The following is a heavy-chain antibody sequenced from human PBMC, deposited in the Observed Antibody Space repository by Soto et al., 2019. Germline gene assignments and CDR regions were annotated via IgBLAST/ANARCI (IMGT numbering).Heavy chain of an antibody. J-gene: IGHJ6*03. CDR2: INSDGSVS. CDR1: GFTFSNYW. Sequence: EVQLVECGGGLVQPGGSLRLSCAASGFTFSNYWMYWVRQAPGKGLEWVSRINSDGSVSSHADSVRGRLTISRDNVKNTLYLHMDSLRAEDTAVYFCARGDCVGGTCYSLAGSFYYYTDVWGKGTRSPSS. V-gene: IGHV3-74*02. CDR3: ARGDCVGGTCYSLAGSFYYYTDV. D-gene: IGHD2-15*01.